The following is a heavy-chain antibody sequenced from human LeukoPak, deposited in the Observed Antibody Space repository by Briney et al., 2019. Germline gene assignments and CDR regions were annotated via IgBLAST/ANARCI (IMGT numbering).Heavy chain of an antibody. Sequence: SETLSLTCTVSGGSISSYYWSWIRQPAGKGLEWIGYIYYSGSTDYNPSLKSRVTMSVDTSKNQFSLKLSSVTAADTAVYYCARAHRSGSYAFDIWGPGTKVIVSS. CDR3: ARAHRSGSYAFDI. J-gene: IGHJ3*02. CDR2: IYYSGST. CDR1: GGSISSYY. D-gene: IGHD3-10*01. V-gene: IGHV4-59*01.